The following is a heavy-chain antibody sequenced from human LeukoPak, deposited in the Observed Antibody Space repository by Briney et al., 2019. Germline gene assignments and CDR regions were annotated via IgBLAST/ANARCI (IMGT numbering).Heavy chain of an antibody. V-gene: IGHV3-23*01. J-gene: IGHJ5*02. CDR2: LSGSGGST. CDR3: AKDRGDYGDKTRFDP. CDR1: GFTFSNYA. Sequence: GGSLRLSCAASGFTFSNYAMSWVRQAPGKGLEWVSRLSGSGGSTYYADSVKGRFTISRDNPKNTVYLQMNSLRAEDTAIYYCAKDRGDYGDKTRFDPWGQGTLVTVSS. D-gene: IGHD4-23*01.